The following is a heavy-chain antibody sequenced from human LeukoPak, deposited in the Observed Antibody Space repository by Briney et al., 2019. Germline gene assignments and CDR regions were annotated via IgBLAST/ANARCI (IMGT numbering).Heavy chain of an antibody. D-gene: IGHD4-17*01. CDR1: GFTFSDYY. V-gene: IGHV3-11*06. CDR2: ISSSSSYT. CDR3: ARAGNTVTMGSY. J-gene: IGHJ4*02. Sequence: PGGSLRLSCAASGFTFSDYYMSWIRQAPGKGLEWVSYISSSSSYTNYADSVKGRFTISRDNAKNSLYLQMNGLRAEDTAVYYCARAGNTVTMGSYWGQGTLVTVSS.